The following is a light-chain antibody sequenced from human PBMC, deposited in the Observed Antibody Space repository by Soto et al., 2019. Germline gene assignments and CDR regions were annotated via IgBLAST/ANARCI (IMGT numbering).Light chain of an antibody. V-gene: IGLV1-47*01. J-gene: IGLJ3*02. Sequence: QSVLTQPPSASGTPGQRVTISCSGSSSNIGSNYVYWYQQLPGTAPKLLIYRNNQRPSGVPDRFSGSKSGTSASLAISGLRSEDEADYYCAAWDDSLSGPRFGGGTKLTVI. CDR3: AAWDDSLSGPR. CDR2: RNN. CDR1: SSNIGSNY.